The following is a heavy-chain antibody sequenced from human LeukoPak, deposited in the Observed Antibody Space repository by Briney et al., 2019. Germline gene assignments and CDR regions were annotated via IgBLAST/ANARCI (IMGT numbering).Heavy chain of an antibody. V-gene: IGHV4-61*01. CDR2: IYYHGST. CDR1: GDPISSYSNYK. CDR3: AREYSAFDH. J-gene: IGHJ4*02. Sequence: SETLSPASTVPGDPISSYSNYKWSWIRQPPGKGLEWIGYIYYHGSTNYNPSLKSRVTFSVDTSKNQFSLKLSSVTAADTAVYYCAREYSAFDHWGQGPLVTVSS. D-gene: IGHD6-13*01.